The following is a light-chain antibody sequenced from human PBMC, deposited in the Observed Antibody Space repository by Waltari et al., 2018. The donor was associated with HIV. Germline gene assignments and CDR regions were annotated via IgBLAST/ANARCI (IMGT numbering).Light chain of an antibody. CDR3: SSYTGSTTLGV. CDR2: DVS. Sequence: QSALTQPASVSGSPGQSITISCTGASSDIGDYNYVYWYQQHPGEAPKLLIYDVSKRPSGVSSRFSGSKSGNTASLTVSGLQAEDEADYYCSSYTGSTTLGVLGTGTRVTVL. CDR1: SSDIGDYNY. V-gene: IGLV2-14*03. J-gene: IGLJ1*01.